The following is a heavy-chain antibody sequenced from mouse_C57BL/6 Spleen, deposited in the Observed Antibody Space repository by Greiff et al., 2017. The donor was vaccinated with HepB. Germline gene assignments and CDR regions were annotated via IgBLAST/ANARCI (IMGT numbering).Heavy chain of an antibody. CDR3: ARIYDGYYDAMDY. V-gene: IGHV1-69*01. Sequence: QVQLQQSGAELMKPGASVKLSCKATGYTFTSYWMHWVKQRPGQGLEWIGEIDPSDSYTNYNQKFKGKSTLTVDKSSSTAYMQLSSLTSEDSAVYYCARIYDGYYDAMDYWGQGTSVTVSS. CDR1: GYTFTSYW. CDR2: IDPSDSYT. J-gene: IGHJ4*01. D-gene: IGHD2-3*01.